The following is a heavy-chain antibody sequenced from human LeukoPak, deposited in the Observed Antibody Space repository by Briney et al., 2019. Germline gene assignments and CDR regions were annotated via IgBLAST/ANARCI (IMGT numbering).Heavy chain of an antibody. D-gene: IGHD1-20*01. CDR2: INPNGGGT. J-gene: IGHJ4*02. CDR1: GYTFTTYY. CDR3: ARDMTGKRGYFDY. Sequence: ASVTVSCKASGYTFTTYYMHWVRQAPGQGLEWMGLINPNGGGTGYAQKFQGRVTMTRDTSTSTIYMELSSLKSEDTAVYYCARDMTGKRGYFDYWGQGTLVTVSS. V-gene: IGHV1-46*01.